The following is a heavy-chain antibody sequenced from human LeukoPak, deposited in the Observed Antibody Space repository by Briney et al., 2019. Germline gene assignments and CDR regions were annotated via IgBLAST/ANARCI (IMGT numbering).Heavy chain of an antibody. Sequence: GGSLRLSCAASGFTFSSYAMHWVRQAPGKGLEWVAVISYDGSNKYYADSVKGRFTISRDNSKNTLYLQMNSLRAEDTAVYYCAKGLYGYYYGSGSADYWGQGTLVTVSS. D-gene: IGHD3-10*01. CDR3: AKGLYGYYYGSGSADY. CDR2: ISYDGSNK. V-gene: IGHV3-30-3*01. CDR1: GFTFSSYA. J-gene: IGHJ4*02.